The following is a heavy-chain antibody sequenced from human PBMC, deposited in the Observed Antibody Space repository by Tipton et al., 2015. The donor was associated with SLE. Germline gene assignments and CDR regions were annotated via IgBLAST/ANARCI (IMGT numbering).Heavy chain of an antibody. CDR1: GDSITSSSYY. CDR3: ARDGRGYCDNSGCSEYHWFDP. D-gene: IGHD2-15*01. CDR2: IYYSGTT. V-gene: IGHV4-39*02. Sequence: TLSLTCTVSGDSITSSSYYWGWIRQPPGKGLEWIGDIYYSGTTYYSPSLKSRVTISVDTSKSQFSLNLSSVTAADTAVYYCARDGRGYCDNSGCSEYHWFDPWGQGTLVTVSS. J-gene: IGHJ5*02.